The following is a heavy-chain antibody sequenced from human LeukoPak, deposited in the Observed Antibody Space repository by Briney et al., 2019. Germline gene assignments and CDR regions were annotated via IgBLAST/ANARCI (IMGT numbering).Heavy chain of an antibody. CDR3: ARGPRFAIRLIVVVTKGHFDY. CDR1: GFPFSDYG. CDR2: ISHDGSNK. V-gene: IGHV3-30*03. D-gene: IGHD3-22*01. Sequence: PGTSLRLSCAASGFPFSDYGMYWVRQAPGKGLEWLAVISHDGSNKHYADSVKGRFTISRDNSKNTLYLQMNSLRAEDTAVYYCARGPRFAIRLIVVVTKGHFDYWGQGTLVTVSS. J-gene: IGHJ4*02.